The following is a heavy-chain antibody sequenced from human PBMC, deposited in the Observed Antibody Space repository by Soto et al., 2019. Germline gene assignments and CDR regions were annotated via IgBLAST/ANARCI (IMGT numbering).Heavy chain of an antibody. Sequence: GASVKVCCKASGYPFTSDGISWVRQAPGQGLEWTGWISAYNGNTNYAQKLQGRVTMTTDTSTSTAYMELRSLRSDDTAVYYCARDSCSRTSCYIDSYYYGMDVWGQGTTVTVSS. CDR1: GYPFTSDG. D-gene: IGHD2-2*02. CDR3: ARDSCSRTSCYIDSYYYGMDV. CDR2: ISAYNGNT. V-gene: IGHV1-18*01. J-gene: IGHJ6*02.